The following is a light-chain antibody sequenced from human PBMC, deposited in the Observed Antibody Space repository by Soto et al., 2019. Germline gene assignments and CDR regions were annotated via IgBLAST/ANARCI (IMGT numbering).Light chain of an antibody. Sequence: NFMLTQPHSVSESPGKTVIISCTRSSGSIASNYVQWYQQRPGSAPTTVIYEDNQRPSGVPDRFSGSIDSSSNSASLTISGLKTEDEADYYCQSYDSSNQNVAFGGGTKLTVL. V-gene: IGLV6-57*04. J-gene: IGLJ2*01. CDR2: EDN. CDR1: SGSIASNY. CDR3: QSYDSSNQNVA.